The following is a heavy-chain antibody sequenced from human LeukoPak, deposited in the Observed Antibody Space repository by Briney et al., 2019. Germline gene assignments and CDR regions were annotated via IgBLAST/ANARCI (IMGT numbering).Heavy chain of an antibody. CDR3: ARDSSGFFYSLDH. Sequence: GGSLRLSCAASGFTFRSYGMHWVRQTPGKGLQSVAFISYDESKKDYTDSVKGRAAISRDNSKNTLYLQIDNLTIEDTAIYYCARDSSGFFYSLDHWGHGTLVTVSS. CDR1: GFTFRSYG. D-gene: IGHD3-22*01. J-gene: IGHJ4*03. V-gene: IGHV3-30*12. CDR2: ISYDESKK.